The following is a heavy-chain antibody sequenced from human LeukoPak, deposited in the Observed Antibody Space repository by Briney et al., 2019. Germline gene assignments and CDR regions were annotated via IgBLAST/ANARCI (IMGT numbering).Heavy chain of an antibody. CDR1: GFTFSTYN. CDR2: ITTSSSYK. D-gene: IGHD6-19*01. V-gene: IGHV3-21*01. CDR3: ARDPYSGGYGAYYYYYMDV. J-gene: IGHJ6*03. Sequence: PGGSLRLSCAASGFTFSTYNMNWVRRTPGKGLEWLSSITTSSSYKFYADSVRGRFTISRDNAENSLYLRMNSLRDEDTAVYYCARDPYSGGYGAYYYYYMDVWGKGTTVTVSS.